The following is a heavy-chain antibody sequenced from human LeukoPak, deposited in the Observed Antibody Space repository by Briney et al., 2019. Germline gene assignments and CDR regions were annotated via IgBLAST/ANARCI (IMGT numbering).Heavy chain of an antibody. D-gene: IGHD3-9*01. CDR1: GGSFSGYY. CDR2: INHSGST. V-gene: IGHV4-34*01. Sequence: SETLSLTCAVYGGSFSGYYWSWIRQPPGKGLEWIGEINHSGSTNYNPSLKSRVTISVDTSKNQFSLKLSSVTAADTAVYYCARGLGLRYFDWFFNYWGQGTLATVSS. J-gene: IGHJ4*02. CDR3: ARGLGLRYFDWFFNY.